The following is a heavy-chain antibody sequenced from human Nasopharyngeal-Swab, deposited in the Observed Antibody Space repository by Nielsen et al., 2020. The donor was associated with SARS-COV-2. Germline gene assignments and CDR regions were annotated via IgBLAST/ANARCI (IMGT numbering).Heavy chain of an antibody. CDR2: IYYSGST. CDR3: ARAQSITMIIGAFDI. V-gene: IGHV4-31*03. D-gene: IGHD3-22*01. CDR1: GGSISSGGHY. Sequence: SETLSLTCTVSGGSISSGGHYWSWIRQHPGKGLEWIGYIYYSGSTYDNPSLKSRVTISVDTSKNQFSLKLSSVTAADTAVYYCARAQSITMIIGAFDIWGQGTMVTVSS. J-gene: IGHJ3*02.